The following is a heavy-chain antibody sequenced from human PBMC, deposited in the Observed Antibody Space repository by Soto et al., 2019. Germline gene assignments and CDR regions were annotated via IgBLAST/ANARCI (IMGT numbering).Heavy chain of an antibody. D-gene: IGHD1-26*01. CDR3: ARDPQYSGSLSGGGDAFDI. Sequence: QVPLVQSGAEVRKPGASVKVSCKASGYTFISCGINWVRQAPGEGLEWLGWISAYNGNTKYAQKFQGRVTLTTDTSTSTAYMELRSLRSDDTAVYYCARDPQYSGSLSGGGDAFDIWGQGTMVTVSS. J-gene: IGHJ3*02. CDR2: ISAYNGNT. CDR1: GYTFISCG. V-gene: IGHV1-18*01.